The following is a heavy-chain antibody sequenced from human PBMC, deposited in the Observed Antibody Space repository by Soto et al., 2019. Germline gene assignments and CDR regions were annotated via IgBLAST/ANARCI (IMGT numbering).Heavy chain of an antibody. CDR1: GFTFSSYA. J-gene: IGHJ4*01. V-gene: IGHV3-23*01. CDR2: ISGSGSSK. Sequence: EVQLLESGGGLVQPGGSLRLSCAASGFTFSSYAMSWVRQAPGKGLEWVSAISGSGSSKYYADSVKGRFTISRDNSKNSLYLQMNRLRAEYTAVCYCAKEWFEIAAAGNFNYWGHGTLVTAS. D-gene: IGHD6-13*01. CDR3: AKEWFEIAAAGNFNY.